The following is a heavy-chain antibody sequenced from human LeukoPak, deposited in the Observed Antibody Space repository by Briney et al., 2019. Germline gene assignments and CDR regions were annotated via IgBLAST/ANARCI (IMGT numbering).Heavy chain of an antibody. J-gene: IGHJ3*02. CDR2: IYTSGST. D-gene: IGHD3-22*01. CDR3: ARDSRSITMIVVDDAFDT. Sequence: PSETLSLTCTVSGGSISSYYWSWIRQPAGKGLEWIGRIYTSGSTNYNPSLKSRVTMSVDTSKNQFSLKLSSVTAADTAVYYCARDSRSITMIVVDDAFDTWGQGTMVTVS. CDR1: GGSISSYY. V-gene: IGHV4-4*07.